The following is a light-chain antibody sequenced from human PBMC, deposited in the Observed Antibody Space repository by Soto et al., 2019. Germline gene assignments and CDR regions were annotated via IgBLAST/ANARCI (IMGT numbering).Light chain of an antibody. CDR2: DAS. Sequence: EIVLTQSPATLSLSPGARATLSCRASQRVSSYLAWYQQKPGQAPRLLIYDASNRATGIPARFSGSGSGTDFTLTITPLEPEDFDVYYCQQRSNGPSTFGGGTKVEIK. J-gene: IGKJ4*01. CDR3: QQRSNGPST. V-gene: IGKV3-11*01. CDR1: QRVSSY.